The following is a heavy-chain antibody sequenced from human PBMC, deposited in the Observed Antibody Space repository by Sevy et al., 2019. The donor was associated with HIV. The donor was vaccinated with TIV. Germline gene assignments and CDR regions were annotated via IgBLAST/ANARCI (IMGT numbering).Heavy chain of an antibody. CDR3: ATDRGGSAAVYYYYGMDV. J-gene: IGHJ6*02. CDR1: GYTLTELS. D-gene: IGHD2-2*01. V-gene: IGHV1-24*01. Sequence: ASVKVSCKVSGYTLTELSMHWVRQAPGKGLECMGGFDPEDGETIYAQKFQGRVTMTEDTSTDTAYMELSSLGSEDTAVYYCATDRGGSAAVYYYYGMDVWGQGTTVTVSS. CDR2: FDPEDGET.